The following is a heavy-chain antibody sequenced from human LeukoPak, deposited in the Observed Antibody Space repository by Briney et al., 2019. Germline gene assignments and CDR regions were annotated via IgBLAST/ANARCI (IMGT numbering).Heavy chain of an antibody. CDR1: GGSISSYY. J-gene: IGHJ5*02. Sequence: SETLSLTCTVSGGSISSYYWSWIRQPAGKGLEWIGRIYTSGSTNYNPSLKSRVTMSVDTSKNQFSLKLSSVTAADTAVYYCARERYYYGSGSYRTNWVDPWGQGTLVTVSS. D-gene: IGHD3-10*01. CDR3: ARERYYYGSGSYRTNWVDP. CDR2: IYTSGST. V-gene: IGHV4-4*07.